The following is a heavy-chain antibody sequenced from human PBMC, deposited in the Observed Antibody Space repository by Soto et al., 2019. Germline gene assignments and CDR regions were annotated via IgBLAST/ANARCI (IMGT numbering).Heavy chain of an antibody. V-gene: IGHV4-34*02. Sequence: QVQLQQWGAGLLKPSETLSLSCAVYGASFSGYYWNWIRQPPGKGLEWIGEINQSGSTNYIPSLSTRVTISVDTSKKQFSLRVSSVTAADTAVYYCARRFSGTGRYFDYWGQGTLVTVSS. J-gene: IGHJ4*02. CDR2: INQSGST. D-gene: IGHD1-1*01. CDR3: ARRFSGTGRYFDY. CDR1: GASFSGYY.